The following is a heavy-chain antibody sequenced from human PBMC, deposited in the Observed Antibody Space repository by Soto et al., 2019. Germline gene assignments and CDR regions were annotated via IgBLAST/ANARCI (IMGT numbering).Heavy chain of an antibody. V-gene: IGHV4-34*01. J-gene: IGHJ6*03. CDR2: INHSGST. D-gene: IGHD2-2*01. Sequence: PSETLSLTCAVYGGSSSGYYWSWIRQPPGKGLEWIGEINHSGSTNYNPSLKSRVTISVDTSKNQFSLKLSSVTAADTAVYYCARDAYCSSTSCPGNYYMDVWGKGTTVTVSS. CDR1: GGSSSGYY. CDR3: ARDAYCSSTSCPGNYYMDV.